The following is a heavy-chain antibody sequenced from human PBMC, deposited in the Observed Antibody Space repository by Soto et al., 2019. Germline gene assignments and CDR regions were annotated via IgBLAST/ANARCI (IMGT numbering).Heavy chain of an antibody. D-gene: IGHD2-21*02. J-gene: IGHJ4*02. CDR1: GGTFSSYA. V-gene: IGHV1-69*13. CDR3: ARAYCVGDCYSGFDY. CDR2: IIPMFDTT. Sequence: ASVKVSCKASGGTFSSYAISWVRQAPGQGLEWMGGIIPMFDTTNYAQKFQGRVTITADESTSTAYMELSSLRSEDTAVYYCARAYCVGDCYSGFDYWGQGTLVTVSS.